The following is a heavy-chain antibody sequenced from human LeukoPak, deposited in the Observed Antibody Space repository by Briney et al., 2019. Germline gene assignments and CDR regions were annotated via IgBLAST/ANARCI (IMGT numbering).Heavy chain of an antibody. J-gene: IGHJ4*02. D-gene: IGHD3-10*01. CDR1: GDFITAYY. CDR3: ARDTYYGSGSYYY. Sequence: SETLSLTCTVSGDFITAYYWSWIRQPPGKGLEWIGYVYYSGSTEYNPSLRSRVTISLEMSKRQFSLNLTSVTAADTAVYYCARDTYYGSGSYYYWGQGTLVTVSS. V-gene: IGHV4-59*12. CDR2: VYYSGST.